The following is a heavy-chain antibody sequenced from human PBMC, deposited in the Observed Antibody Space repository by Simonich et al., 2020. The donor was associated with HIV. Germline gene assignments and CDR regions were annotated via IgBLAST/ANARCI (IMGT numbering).Heavy chain of an antibody. J-gene: IGHJ2*01. V-gene: IGHV4-34*01. CDR2: INHSGST. D-gene: IGHD1-26*01. CDR1: GGSFRDYY. Sequence: QVQLQQWGAGLLKPSETLSLTCAVYGGSFRDYYWTWIRQPPGKGLEGIGEINHSGSTNYNPALKSRVTISVDTSKNQFSLKLSSVPAADTAVYYCARAGRGSGSSFYWYFDLWGRGTLVTVSS. CDR3: ARAGRGSGSSFYWYFDL.